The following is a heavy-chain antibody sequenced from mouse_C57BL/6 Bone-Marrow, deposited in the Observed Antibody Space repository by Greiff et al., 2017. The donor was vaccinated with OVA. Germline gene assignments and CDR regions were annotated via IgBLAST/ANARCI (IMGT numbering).Heavy chain of an antibody. CDR1: GYTFTSYW. CDR3: ARNKYGSRWGIAY. D-gene: IGHD1-1*01. Sequence: QVQLQQPGAELVKPGASVKLSCKASGYTFTSYWMHWVKQRPGQGLEWIGMIHPNSGSTNYNEKLKSKATLTVDKSSSTAYMKLSSLTSEDSAVYYCARNKYGSRWGIAYWGQGTLVTVSA. J-gene: IGHJ3*01. CDR2: IHPNSGST. V-gene: IGHV1-64*01.